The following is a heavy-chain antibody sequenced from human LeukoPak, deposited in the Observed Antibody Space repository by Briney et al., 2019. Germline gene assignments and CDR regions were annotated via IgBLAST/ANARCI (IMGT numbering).Heavy chain of an antibody. CDR2: IYYSGST. CDR3: ARSWYYGSGSYWFWDY. D-gene: IGHD3-10*01. Sequence: PSETLSLTCTVSGGSISSGDYYWSWIRQPPGKGLEWIGYIYYSGSTYYNPSLKSRVTISVDTSKNQFSLKLSSVTAADTAVYYCARSWYYGSGSYWFWDYWGQGTLVTVSS. CDR1: GGSISSGDYY. J-gene: IGHJ4*02. V-gene: IGHV4-30-4*02.